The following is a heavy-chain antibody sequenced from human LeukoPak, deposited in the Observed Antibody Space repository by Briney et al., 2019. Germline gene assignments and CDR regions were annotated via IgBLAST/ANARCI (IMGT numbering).Heavy chain of an antibody. D-gene: IGHD3-22*01. CDR1: GFTFSNAW. CDR2: IKRKTDGGTK. Sequence: GGSLRLSCAASGFTFSNAWMSWVRQAPGKGVEWVGRIKRKTDGGTKEYAAHGKGRFPISRDDSKNTLYLQINSLKTEDTAVYYCTTDGGYYDSSGNYFDYWGQGTLVTVSS. J-gene: IGHJ4*02. V-gene: IGHV3-15*01. CDR3: TTDGGYYDSSGNYFDY.